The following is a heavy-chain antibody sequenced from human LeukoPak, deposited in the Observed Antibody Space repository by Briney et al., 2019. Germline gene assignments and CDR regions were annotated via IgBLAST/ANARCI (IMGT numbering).Heavy chain of an antibody. J-gene: IGHJ3*02. Sequence: GASVKVSCKASGDTFSSYAISWVRQAPGQGLEWMGGIIPIFGTANYAQKFQGRVTITADESTSTAYMELSSLRSEDTAVYYCAREKNYYGSAHDAFDIWGQGTMVTVSS. D-gene: IGHD3-10*01. CDR2: IIPIFGTA. CDR1: GDTFSSYA. CDR3: AREKNYYGSAHDAFDI. V-gene: IGHV1-69*13.